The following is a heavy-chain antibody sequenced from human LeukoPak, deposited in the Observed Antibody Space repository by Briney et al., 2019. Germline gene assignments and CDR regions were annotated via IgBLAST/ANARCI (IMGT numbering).Heavy chain of an antibody. CDR2: ISGSGGST. CDR3: ARDCCLRYASGN. Sequence: PGGSLRLSCAASGFTFSSYAMSWVRQAPGKGLEWVSAISGSGGSTYYADSVRGRFTISRDDSKNTLYLQMNSLRAEDTAVYYCARDCCLRYASGNWSQGTLVTVSS. J-gene: IGHJ4*02. V-gene: IGHV3-23*01. D-gene: IGHD3-9*01. CDR1: GFTFSSYA.